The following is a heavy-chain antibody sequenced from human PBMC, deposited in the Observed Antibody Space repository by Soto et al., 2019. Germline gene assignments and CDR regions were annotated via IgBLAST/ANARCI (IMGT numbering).Heavy chain of an antibody. V-gene: IGHV3-9*01. CDR1: GFTFDDYA. CDR2: ISWNSGSI. J-gene: IGHJ4*02. D-gene: IGHD2-2*01. Sequence: GGSLRLSCAASGFTFDDYAMHWVRQAPGKGLEWVSGISWNSGSIGYADSVKGRFTISRDNAKNSLYLQMNILRAEDTALYYCAKDIVVVPAANSFFDYWGQGTLVTVSS. CDR3: AKDIVVVPAANSFFDY.